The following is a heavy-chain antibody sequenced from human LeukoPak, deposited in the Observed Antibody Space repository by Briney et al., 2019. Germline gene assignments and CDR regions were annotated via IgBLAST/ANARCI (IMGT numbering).Heavy chain of an antibody. CDR2: IYNIGRT. D-gene: IGHD6-19*01. CDR1: GFTVSSTY. V-gene: IGHV3-66*02. J-gene: IGHJ4*02. Sequence: GGSLRLSCAASGFTVSSTYMSWVRQAPGKGLEWVSVIYNIGRTYYADSVKGRFTISRDNSKNTLYLQMNSLRAEDTAVYYCARVAVAGTLVLDYWGQGTLVTVSS. CDR3: ARVAVAGTLVLDY.